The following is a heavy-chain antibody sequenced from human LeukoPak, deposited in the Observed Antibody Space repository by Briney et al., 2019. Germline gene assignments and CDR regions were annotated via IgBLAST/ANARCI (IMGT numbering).Heavy chain of an antibody. Sequence: PSETLSLTCTVSGGSISSSNYYWGWIRQPPGKGLEWIANIYYSGSTYYYPSLKSRVTISVDTSKDQFSLKLTSVTAADTAVYYCARQEVYCSSTSCYARGYSYGTFFDYWGQGTLVTVSS. V-gene: IGHV4-39*01. CDR2: IYYSGST. J-gene: IGHJ4*02. CDR1: GGSISSSNYY. CDR3: ARQEVYCSSTSCYARGYSYGTFFDY. D-gene: IGHD2-2*01.